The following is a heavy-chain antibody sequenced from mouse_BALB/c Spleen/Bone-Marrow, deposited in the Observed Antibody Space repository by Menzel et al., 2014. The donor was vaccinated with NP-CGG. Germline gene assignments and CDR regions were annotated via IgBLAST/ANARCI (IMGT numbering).Heavy chain of an antibody. CDR3: ARKYGDY. J-gene: IGHJ2*01. Sequence: QVQLQQSGAKLVRPGSSVKISCKASGYPFSSYWMNWVKQRPGQGLEWIGQIYPGDGETNYDGKFKGNATLTADKSSSTAYMQPISLTSEDSAVYFCARKYGDYWGQGTTLTVSS. CDR1: GYPFSSYW. CDR2: IYPGDGET. D-gene: IGHD2-10*02. V-gene: IGHV1-80*01.